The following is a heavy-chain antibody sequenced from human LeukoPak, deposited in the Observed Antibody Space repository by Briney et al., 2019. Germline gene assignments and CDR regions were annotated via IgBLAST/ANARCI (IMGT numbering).Heavy chain of an antibody. D-gene: IGHD2-8*02. J-gene: IGHJ4*02. CDR2: SGFTGDT. Sequence: GGSLRLSCAASGFIFRNYDIYWVRQVTGKGLERVSISGFTGDTNYAASVKGRFTVSRENAKNSLFLQMDSLRVGDTAIYYCARVNCTGGNCFFDYWGQGTLVTVSS. CDR3: ARVNCTGGNCFFDY. CDR1: GFIFRNYD. V-gene: IGHV3-13*01.